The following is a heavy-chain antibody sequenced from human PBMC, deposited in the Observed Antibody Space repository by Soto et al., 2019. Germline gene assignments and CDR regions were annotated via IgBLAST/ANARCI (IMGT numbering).Heavy chain of an antibody. CDR1: GFTFSSYA. J-gene: IGHJ4*02. Sequence: GGSLRLSCAASGFTFSSYAMSWVRQAPGKGLEWVSAISGSSGSTYYADSVKGRFTISRDNSKNTLYLQMNSLRAEDTAVYYCAKGIAARPQYFDYWGQGTLVTVSS. V-gene: IGHV3-23*01. D-gene: IGHD6-6*01. CDR3: AKGIAARPQYFDY. CDR2: ISGSSGST.